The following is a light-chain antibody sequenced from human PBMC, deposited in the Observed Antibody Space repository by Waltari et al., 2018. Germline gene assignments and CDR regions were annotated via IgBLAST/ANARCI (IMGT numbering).Light chain of an antibody. CDR1: GSAVGGSDY. Sequence: QSALTQPASVSGSPGQSITISCSGVGSAVGGSDYVSWHQHHPGKAPQVIIYDATNRPSGVSDRFSASKSANTASLTISRLQPEDEAVYYCSSQTLDGLVLFGGGTRVTVL. V-gene: IGLV2-14*03. J-gene: IGLJ2*01. CDR2: DAT. CDR3: SSQTLDGLVL.